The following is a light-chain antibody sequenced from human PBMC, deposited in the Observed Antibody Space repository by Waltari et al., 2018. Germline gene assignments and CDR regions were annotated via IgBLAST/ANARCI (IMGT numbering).Light chain of an antibody. CDR1: TSDVGRYNY. V-gene: IGLV2-11*01. Sequence: SALTQPRSVSGSPGQSVTISCTGTTSDVGRYNYVSWYQHLPGKAPELLMFDVTPPPSGVPDRFSGSKSANTASLTISGLQPDDEADYYCCSFAGAYTWIFGGGTKVTVL. CDR2: DVT. CDR3: CSFAGAYTWI. J-gene: IGLJ2*01.